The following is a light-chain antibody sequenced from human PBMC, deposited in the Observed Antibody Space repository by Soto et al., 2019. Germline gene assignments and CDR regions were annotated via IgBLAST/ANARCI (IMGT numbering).Light chain of an antibody. CDR3: GSWDSSLSAYV. Sequence: QSVLTQPPSASGTPGQRVTISCSGSSSNIGGNSVSWYQQLPGTAPQLLIYDDNKRPSGIPDRFSGSKSGTSATLGITGFQTGDEADYYCGSWDSSLSAYVFGTGTKLTVL. CDR1: SSNIGGNS. CDR2: DDN. V-gene: IGLV1-51*01. J-gene: IGLJ1*01.